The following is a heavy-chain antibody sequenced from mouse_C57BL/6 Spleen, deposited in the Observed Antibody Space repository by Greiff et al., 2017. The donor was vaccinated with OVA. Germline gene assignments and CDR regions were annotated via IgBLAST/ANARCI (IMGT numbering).Heavy chain of an antibody. Sequence: VQLQESGAELAKPGASVKLSCRASGYTFTSYWMHWVKQRPGPGLEWIGYINPSSGYTKYNQKFKDQATLTADKSSSTAYMQLSRLTDEDSAVYYCAIDYDGCDAMYYWGPGTSVTVAS. J-gene: IGHJ4*01. D-gene: IGHD2-4*01. V-gene: IGHV1-7*01. CDR2: INPSSGYT. CDR1: GYTFTSYW. CDR3: AIDYDGCDAMYY.